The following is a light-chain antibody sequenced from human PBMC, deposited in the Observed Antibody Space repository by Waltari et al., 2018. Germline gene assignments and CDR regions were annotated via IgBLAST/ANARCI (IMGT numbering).Light chain of an antibody. V-gene: IGKV4-1*01. Sequence: DLVMTQSPDSLAVSLGERATINTRSTQNVLYSSTNKTYLARYQQKPGQPPKLLIYWGSTRQSGVPDRFIGSRSGTEFTLTSNSLQAEVAGVYCCQQYYGNPSPFGHGTRLEIK. CDR2: WGS. CDR3: QQYYGNPSP. J-gene: IGKJ5*01. CDR1: QNVLYSSTNKTY.